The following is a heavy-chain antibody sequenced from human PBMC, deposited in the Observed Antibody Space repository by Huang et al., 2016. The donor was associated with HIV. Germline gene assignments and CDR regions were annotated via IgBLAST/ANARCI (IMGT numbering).Heavy chain of an antibody. D-gene: IGHD6-6*01. J-gene: IGHJ4*02. CDR2: MNPNSGNT. CDR1: GYSFASSD. V-gene: IGHV1-8*01. Sequence: QVQLVQSGAEVRKPGASVKVSCEASGYSFASSDINWVRQATGQGLEGMGWMNPNSGNTGYAQKFQGRVTMTRNTSISTAYMELSSLRSEDTAKYFCVRGWYIAALPYFDYWGQGTLVTVSS. CDR3: VRGWYIAALPYFDY.